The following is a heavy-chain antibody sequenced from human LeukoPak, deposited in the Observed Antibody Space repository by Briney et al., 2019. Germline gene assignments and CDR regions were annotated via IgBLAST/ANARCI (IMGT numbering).Heavy chain of an antibody. CDR1: GGTFSSYA. J-gene: IGHJ4*02. CDR2: INPNSGGS. V-gene: IGHV1-2*02. CDR3: ARDLYSTTCLDY. Sequence: ASVKVSCKASGGTFSSYAISWVRQAPGQGLEWMGWINPNSGGSYFAQKFQGRVTMTRDTSISTAYMELSRLISDDTAVYYCARDLYSTTCLDYWGQGTLVTVSS. D-gene: IGHD6-13*01.